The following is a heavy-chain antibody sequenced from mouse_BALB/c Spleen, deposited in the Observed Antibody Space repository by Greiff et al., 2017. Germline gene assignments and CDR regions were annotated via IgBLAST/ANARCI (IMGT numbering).Heavy chain of an antibody. Sequence: VHLVESGPGLVAPSQSLSITCTVSGFSLTSYGVHWVRQPPGKGLEWLGVIWAGGSTNYNSALMSRLSISKDNSKSQVFLKMNSLQTDDTAMYYCARGAMITEGFAYWGQGTLVTVSA. V-gene: IGHV2-9*02. CDR3: ARGAMITEGFAY. CDR1: GFSLTSYG. J-gene: IGHJ3*01. D-gene: IGHD2-4*01. CDR2: IWAGGST.